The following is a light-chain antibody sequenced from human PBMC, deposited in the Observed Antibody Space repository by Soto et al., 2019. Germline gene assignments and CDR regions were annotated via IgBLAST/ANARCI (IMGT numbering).Light chain of an antibody. CDR2: KAS. V-gene: IGKV1-5*03. Sequence: DIQMTQSPSTLSASVGDRVTITSRAGQSISSWLAWYQQKPGKAPKLLIYKASSLESGVPSRFSGSGSGTEFTLTISSLQPDDFATYYCHQYNSYSYTFGQGTKLEI. J-gene: IGKJ2*01. CDR3: HQYNSYSYT. CDR1: QSISSW.